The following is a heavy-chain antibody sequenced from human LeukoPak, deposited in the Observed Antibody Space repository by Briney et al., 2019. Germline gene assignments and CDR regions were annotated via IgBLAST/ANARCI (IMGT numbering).Heavy chain of an antibody. J-gene: IGHJ5*02. CDR3: ARPYFDLLDWFDP. D-gene: IGHD3-9*01. V-gene: IGHV1-2*02. CDR1: GYTFTGYY. Sequence: ASVKVSCKASGYTFTGYYMHLVRQAPGQGLEWMGWINPNSGGTNYAQKFQGRVTMTRDTSISTAYMELSRLRSDDTAVYYCARPYFDLLDWFDPWGQGTLVTVSS. CDR2: INPNSGGT.